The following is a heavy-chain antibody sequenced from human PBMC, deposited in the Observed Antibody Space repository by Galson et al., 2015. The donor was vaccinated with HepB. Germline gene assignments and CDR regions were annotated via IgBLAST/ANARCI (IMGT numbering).Heavy chain of an antibody. Sequence: SVKFSCKASGYTFTGYYMHWVRQAPGQGLEWMGRINPNSGGTNYAQKFQGRVTMTRDTSISTAYMELSGLRSDDTAVYYCAREGWGSSWYTYWGQGTLVTVSS. CDR2: INPNSGGT. V-gene: IGHV1-2*06. D-gene: IGHD6-13*01. CDR3: AREGWGSSWYTY. J-gene: IGHJ4*02. CDR1: GYTFTGYY.